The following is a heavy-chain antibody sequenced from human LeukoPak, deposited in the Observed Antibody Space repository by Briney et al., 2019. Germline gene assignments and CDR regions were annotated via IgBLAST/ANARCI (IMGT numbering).Heavy chain of an antibody. D-gene: IGHD2-2*01. CDR2: ISGSGGST. CDR1: GFTFSDYY. Sequence: GGSLRLSCAASGFTFSDYYMSWIRQAPGKGLEWVSAISGSGGSTYYADSVKGRFTISRDNSKNTLYLQMNSLRAEDTAVYYCARFIVVVPAAISGMDVWGQGTTVTVSS. V-gene: IGHV3-23*01. J-gene: IGHJ6*02. CDR3: ARFIVVVPAAISGMDV.